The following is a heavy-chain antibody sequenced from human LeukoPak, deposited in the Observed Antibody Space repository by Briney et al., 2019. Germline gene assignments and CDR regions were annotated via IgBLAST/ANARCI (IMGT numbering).Heavy chain of an antibody. CDR2: ISSSGSTI. J-gene: IGHJ4*02. Sequence: GGSLRLSCAASGFTFSDYGMNWVRQAPGKGLEWVSYISSSGSTIYYADSVKGRFTISRDNAKNSLYLQMNSLRAEDTAVYYCARGDCSGGSCYLSLTTIDYWGQGTLVTVSS. D-gene: IGHD2-15*01. CDR1: GFTFSDYG. CDR3: ARGDCSGGSCYLSLTTIDY. V-gene: IGHV3-48*03.